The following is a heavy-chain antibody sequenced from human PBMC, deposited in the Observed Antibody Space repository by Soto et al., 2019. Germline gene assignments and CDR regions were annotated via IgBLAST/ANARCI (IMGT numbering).Heavy chain of an antibody. CDR3: ARVMLGDWSGYLYFDY. J-gene: IGHJ4*02. V-gene: IGHV4-30-2*01. CDR2: IYHSGST. D-gene: IGHD3-3*01. Sequence: SETXSLTCAVSGGSISSGGYSWSWIRQPPGKGLEWIGYIYHSGSTYYNPSLKSRVTISVDRSKNQFSLKLSSVTAADTAVYYCARVMLGDWSGYLYFDYWGQGTLVTVSS. CDR1: GGSISSGGYS.